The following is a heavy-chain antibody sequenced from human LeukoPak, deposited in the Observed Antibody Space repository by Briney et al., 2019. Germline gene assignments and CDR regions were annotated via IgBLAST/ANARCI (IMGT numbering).Heavy chain of an antibody. J-gene: IGHJ4*02. CDR2: INPNSGGT. V-gene: IGHV1-2*02. Sequence: GASVNVSCKASGYTFTGYYMHWVRRAPGQGLEWMGWINPNSGGTNYAQKFQGRVTMTRDTSISTAYMELSRLRSDDTAVYYCARDRDGYNGADYWGQGTLVTVSS. CDR1: GYTFTGYY. CDR3: ARDRDGYNGADY. D-gene: IGHD5-24*01.